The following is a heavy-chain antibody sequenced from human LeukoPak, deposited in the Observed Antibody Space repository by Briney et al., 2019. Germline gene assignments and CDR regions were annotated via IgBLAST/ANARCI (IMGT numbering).Heavy chain of an antibody. CDR2: ISSXGXTI. CDR3: ARHGSNYDILTGYYTNDAFDI. Sequence: APGXGXXXVSYISSXGXTIYYADSVKGRFTISRDNAKNSLYLQMNSLRAEDTAVYYCARHGSNYDILTGYYTNDAFDIWGQGTMVTVSS. V-gene: IGHV3-11*01. J-gene: IGHJ3*02. D-gene: IGHD3-9*01.